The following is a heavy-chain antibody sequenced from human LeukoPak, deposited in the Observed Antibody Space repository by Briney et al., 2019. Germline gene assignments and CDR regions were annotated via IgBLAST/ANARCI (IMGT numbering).Heavy chain of an antibody. CDR2: MNPNSGNT. Sequence: GASVKVSCKASGYTFTSYDINWVRQATGQGLEWMGWMNPNSGNTGYAQKFQGRVTMTEDTSTDTVYMELSSLRSEDTAVYYCARDWWELQGAFDIWGQGTMVTVSS. CDR1: GYTFTSYD. V-gene: IGHV1-8*02. D-gene: IGHD1-26*01. J-gene: IGHJ3*02. CDR3: ARDWWELQGAFDI.